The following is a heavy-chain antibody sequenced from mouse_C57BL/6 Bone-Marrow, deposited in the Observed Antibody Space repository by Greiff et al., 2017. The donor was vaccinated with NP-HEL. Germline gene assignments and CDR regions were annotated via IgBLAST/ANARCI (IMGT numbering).Heavy chain of an antibody. D-gene: IGHD2-12*01. CDR1: YTFSRRVH. V-gene: IGHV1-87*01. CDR3: SEDSAVDYCAWGGYATTRGSFAY. Sequence: VQLQQSGPELARPWASVKISCQAFYTFSRRVHFAIRDTNYWMQWVKQRHGQGLEWIGAIYPGNGDTSYNQKFKGKATMTAAKSSSTAYMQLSSLTSEDSAVDYCAWGGYATTRGSFAYWGQGTLVTVSA. CDR2: GQGLEWIG. J-gene: IGHJ3*01.